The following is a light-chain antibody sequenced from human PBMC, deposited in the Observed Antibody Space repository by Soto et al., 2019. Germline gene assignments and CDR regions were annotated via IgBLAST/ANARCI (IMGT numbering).Light chain of an antibody. CDR1: SSDIEKYNL. J-gene: IGLJ1*01. CDR2: EVS. Sequence: QSALTQPASVSGSPGQSITVSCFGTSSDIEKYNLVSWYQQYPGKVPKLLISEVSKRPSGVSDRFSGSKSGNMASLTISGLQAEDEADYYCCSYAGSRAPYLFGTGNELTVL. V-gene: IGLV2-23*02. CDR3: CSYAGSRAPYL.